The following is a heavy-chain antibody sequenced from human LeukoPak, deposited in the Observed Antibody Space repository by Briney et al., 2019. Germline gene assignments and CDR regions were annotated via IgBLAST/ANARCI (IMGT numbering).Heavy chain of an antibody. V-gene: IGHV4-59*11. CDR1: GGSISSHY. CDR3: ARVSNGYLGY. J-gene: IGHJ4*02. D-gene: IGHD2-8*01. CDR2: IYNSGSS. Sequence: SETLSLTCSVSGGSISSHYWSWIRQPPGKGLQWIGNIYNSGSSNYNPSLKSRVAVSVDTSKNQFSLKLSSVTAADTAVYYCARVSNGYLGYWGQGTLVTVSS.